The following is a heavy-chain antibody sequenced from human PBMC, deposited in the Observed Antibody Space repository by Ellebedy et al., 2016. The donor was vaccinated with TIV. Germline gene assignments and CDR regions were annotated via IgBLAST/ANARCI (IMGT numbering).Heavy chain of an antibody. J-gene: IGHJ6*02. D-gene: IGHD3-9*01. CDR2: ISAYNGNT. Sequence: AASVKVSCKASGGTFSSYAISWVRQAPGQGLEWMGWISAYNGNTNYAQKLQGRVTMTTDTSTSTAYMELRSLRSDDTAVYYCARDTGYPANYYYYGMDVWGQGTTVTVSS. CDR3: ARDTGYPANYYYYGMDV. CDR1: GGTFSSYA. V-gene: IGHV1-18*01.